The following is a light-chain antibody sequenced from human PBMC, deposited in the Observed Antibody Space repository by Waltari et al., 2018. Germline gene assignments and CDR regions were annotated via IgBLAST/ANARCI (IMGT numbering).Light chain of an antibody. CDR3: NSRDSSGNPYV. V-gene: IGLV3-19*01. CDR1: SLRSYY. CDR2: GKN. J-gene: IGLJ1*01. Sequence: SSELTQDPAVSVALGQTVRITCQGDSLRSYYASWYPQKPGQAPVLVITGKNNRPSEIPDRFSGSNSGNTASLTITGAQAEDEADYYCNSRDSSGNPYVFGTGIKVTVL.